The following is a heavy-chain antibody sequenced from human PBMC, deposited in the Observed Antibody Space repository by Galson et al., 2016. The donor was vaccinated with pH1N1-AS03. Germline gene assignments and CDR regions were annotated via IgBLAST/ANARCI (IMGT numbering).Heavy chain of an antibody. Sequence: SLRLSCAASGFTFSSYSIHWVRQAPGKGLEYVSAISSDGDTYYTDSVKGRFTISRDKSKNTVYLQMGSLRPEDVVVYYCAREAEHYYYALDVWGQGTTVTVSS. CDR2: ISSDGDT. CDR3: AREAEHYYYALDV. J-gene: IGHJ6*02. V-gene: IGHV3-64*02. CDR1: GFTFSSYS.